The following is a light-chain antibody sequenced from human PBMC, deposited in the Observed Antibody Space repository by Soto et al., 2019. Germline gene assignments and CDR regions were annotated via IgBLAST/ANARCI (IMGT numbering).Light chain of an antibody. CDR2: AAS. Sequence: EIVLTQSPDTLSLSPGESATLFCRASQTRSINSLAWYQQKPGQSPRLLIYAASTRHTGIPDSFNGSGSGTDFALTINRLEPEDFAVYFCQQYDGAPLTFGPGTKVDIK. CDR3: QQYDGAPLT. V-gene: IGKV3-20*01. J-gene: IGKJ3*01. CDR1: QTRSINS.